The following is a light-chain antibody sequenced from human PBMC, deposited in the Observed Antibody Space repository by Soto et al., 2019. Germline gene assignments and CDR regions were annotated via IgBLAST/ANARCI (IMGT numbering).Light chain of an antibody. CDR3: QQYYSTPSIT. V-gene: IGKV4-1*01. J-gene: IGKJ5*01. Sequence: DIVMTQSPLSLPVTPGEPASISCRSSQSLLHSNGYNYLDWYLQKPGQPPKLLIYWASTRESGVPDRFSGSGSGTDFTLTISSLQAEDVAVYYCQQYYSTPSITFGQGTRLEIK. CDR1: QSLLHSNGYNY. CDR2: WAS.